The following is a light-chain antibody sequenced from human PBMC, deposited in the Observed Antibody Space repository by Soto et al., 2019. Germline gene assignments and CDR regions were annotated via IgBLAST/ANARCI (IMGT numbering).Light chain of an antibody. V-gene: IGKV3D-15*01. CDR1: QTVSSY. J-gene: IGKJ5*01. CDR3: QQYNTWPPIT. Sequence: EIVLTQSPSSLSLSTGERATLSCRASQTVSSYLAWYQQKPGQAPRLLIYGASSRATGIPDRFSGSGSGTDFTLTISSLQSEDFAVYYCQQYNTWPPITFGQGTRLEIK. CDR2: GAS.